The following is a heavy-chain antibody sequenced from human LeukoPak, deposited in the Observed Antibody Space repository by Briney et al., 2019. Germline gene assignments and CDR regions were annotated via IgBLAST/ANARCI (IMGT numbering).Heavy chain of an antibody. V-gene: IGHV3-48*01. J-gene: IGHJ4*02. D-gene: IGHD6-19*01. CDR3: AREKRYSSGWYGTIDY. Sequence: GGSLRLSCAASGFTFSSYSMNWVRQAPGKGLEWVSYISSSSSTIYYADSVKGRFTISRDNAKNSLYLQMNSLRAEDTAVYYCAREKRYSSGWYGTIDYWGQGTLVTVSS. CDR1: GFTFSSYS. CDR2: ISSSSSTI.